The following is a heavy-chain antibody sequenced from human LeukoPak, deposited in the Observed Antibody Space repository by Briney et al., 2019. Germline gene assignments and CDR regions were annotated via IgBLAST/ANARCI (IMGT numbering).Heavy chain of an antibody. J-gene: IGHJ4*02. D-gene: IGHD6-19*01. V-gene: IGHV5-51*01. CDR3: ARAGYSSGWYEVDY. CDR1: AYSFTSYW. Sequence: GESREIPCKGSAYSFTSYWIGWVRQMPGKGLEWMGIIYPGDSDTRFSPSFQGQVTISADKSISTAYLQWSSLKASDTAMYYCARAGYSSGWYEVDYWGQETLVPVSS. CDR2: IYPGDSDT.